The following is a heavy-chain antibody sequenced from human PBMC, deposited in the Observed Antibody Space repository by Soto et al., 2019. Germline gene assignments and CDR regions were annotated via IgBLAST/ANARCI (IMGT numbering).Heavy chain of an antibody. CDR2: IIPIFGTA. J-gene: IGHJ4*02. D-gene: IGHD3-22*01. V-gene: IGHV1-69*13. CDR1: GGTFSSYA. CDR3: ARAPSAPLSSGYYQPVDY. Sequence: ASVKVSCKASGGTFSSYAISWVRQAPGQGLEWMGGIIPIFGTANYAQKFQGRVTITADESTSTAYMELSSLRSEDTAVYYCARAPSAPLSSGYYQPVDYWGQGTLVTVS.